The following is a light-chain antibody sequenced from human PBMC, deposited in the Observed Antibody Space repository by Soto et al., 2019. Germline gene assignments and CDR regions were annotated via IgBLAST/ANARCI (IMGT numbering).Light chain of an antibody. V-gene: IGKV3-15*01. CDR2: DAS. J-gene: IGKJ4*01. CDR3: QHYNAWPLT. CDR1: QSVRRN. Sequence: EVVMTQYPATLSVSPGERATLSCRASQSVRRNLTWYQQKPGQAPRLLIYDASTRATGIPARFSGSGSDTEFTLTISSLQSEDFAVYYCQHYNAWPLTFGGGTRVEMK.